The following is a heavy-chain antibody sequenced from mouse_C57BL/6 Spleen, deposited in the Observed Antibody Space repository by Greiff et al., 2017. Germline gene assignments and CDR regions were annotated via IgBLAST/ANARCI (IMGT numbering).Heavy chain of an antibody. D-gene: IGHD2-4*01. V-gene: IGHV1-22*01. J-gene: IGHJ1*03. CDR2: INPNNGGT. CDR1: GYTFTDYN. CDR3: ARFYDYDETDV. Sequence: DVQLQESGPELVKPGASVKMSCKASGYTFTDYNMHWVKQSHGKSLEWIGYINPNNGGTSYNQKFKGKATLTVNKTSSTAYMELRSLTSEDSAVYYCARFYDYDETDVWGTGTTVTVSS.